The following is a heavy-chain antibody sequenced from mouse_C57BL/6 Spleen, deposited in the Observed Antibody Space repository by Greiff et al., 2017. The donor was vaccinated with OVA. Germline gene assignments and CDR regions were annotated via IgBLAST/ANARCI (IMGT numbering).Heavy chain of an antibody. CDR1: GYTFTSYT. J-gene: IGHJ4*01. D-gene: IGHD6-5*01. Sequence: QVQLQQSGAELARPGASVKMSCKASGYTFTSYTMHWVKQRPGQGLEWIGYINPSSGYTKYNQKFKDKATLTADKSSSTAYMQLSRLTSEDSAVYYCARAYDYYAMDYWGQGTSVTVSS. CDR2: INPSSGYT. V-gene: IGHV1-4*01. CDR3: ARAYDYYAMDY.